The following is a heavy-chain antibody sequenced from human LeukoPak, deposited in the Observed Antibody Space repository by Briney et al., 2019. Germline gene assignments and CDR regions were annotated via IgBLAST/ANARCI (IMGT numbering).Heavy chain of an antibody. CDR2: INPNSGGT. CDR1: GYTFTGYY. V-gene: IGHV1-2*02. Sequence: ASVKVSCKASGYTFTGYYMHWVRQAPGQGLEWMGWINPNSGGTNYAQKFQGRVTMTRDTSISTAYTELSRLRSDDTAVYYCAKDDHYYDSSGYYAYFDYWGQGTLVTVSS. D-gene: IGHD3-22*01. J-gene: IGHJ4*02. CDR3: AKDDHYYDSSGYYAYFDY.